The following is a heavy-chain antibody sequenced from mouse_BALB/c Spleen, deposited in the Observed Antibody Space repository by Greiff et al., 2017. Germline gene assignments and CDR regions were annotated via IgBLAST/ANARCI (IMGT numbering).Heavy chain of an antibody. D-gene: IGHD1-1*01. Sequence: VNLVESGPGLVAPSQSLSITCTVSGFSLTSYGVHWVRQPPGKGLEWLGVIWAGGSTNYNSALMSRLSISKDNSKSQVFLKMNSLQTDDTAMYYCARNYYGSSPYAMDYWGQGTSVTVSS. J-gene: IGHJ4*01. CDR2: IWAGGST. CDR1: GFSLTSYG. CDR3: ARNYYGSSPYAMDY. V-gene: IGHV2-9*02.